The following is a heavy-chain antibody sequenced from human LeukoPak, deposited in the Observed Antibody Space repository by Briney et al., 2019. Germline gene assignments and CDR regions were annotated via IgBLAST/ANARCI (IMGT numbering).Heavy chain of an antibody. Sequence: PSETLSLTCAVYGGSFSGYYWSWIRQPPGKGLEWIGEINHSGSTNYNPSLKSRVTISVGTSKNQFSLKLSSVTAADTAVYYCARIRRPASVWLGELLPTQGAWFDPWGQGTLVTVSS. J-gene: IGHJ5*02. CDR3: ARIRRPASVWLGELLPTQGAWFDP. V-gene: IGHV4-34*01. CDR1: GGSFSGYY. CDR2: INHSGST. D-gene: IGHD3-10*01.